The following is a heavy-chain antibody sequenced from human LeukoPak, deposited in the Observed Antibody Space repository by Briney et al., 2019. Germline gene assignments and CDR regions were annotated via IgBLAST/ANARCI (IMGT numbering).Heavy chain of an antibody. Sequence: GGSLRLSCTASGFSFADHALSWFRQAPGKGLEWVGFIRSKRYGGTPEYAVSVKGRFTISRDDSKRIAYLQMNSLKTEDTGVYYCIRVSAMATDLYGYWSQGTLVTVSS. V-gene: IGHV3-49*03. CDR2: IRSKRYGGTP. CDR3: IRVSAMATDLYGY. CDR1: GFSFADHA. J-gene: IGHJ4*02. D-gene: IGHD5-24*01.